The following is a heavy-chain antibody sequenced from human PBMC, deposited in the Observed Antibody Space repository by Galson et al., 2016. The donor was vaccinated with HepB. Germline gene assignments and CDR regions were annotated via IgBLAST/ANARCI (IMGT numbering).Heavy chain of an antibody. CDR3: ARMGSYGSGGYLGTASFEN. CDR2: IDWDDDK. J-gene: IGHJ4*02. D-gene: IGHD3-10*01. CDR1: GFSLSTSGMC. Sequence: PALVKPTQTLTLTCTFPGFSLSTSGMCVSWIRQPPGKALEWLALIDWDDDKYYSTSLKTRLTISKDTSKNQVVLTITNMDPVDTATYFWARMGSYGSGGYLGTASFENWGQGTQVTVSS. V-gene: IGHV2-70*13.